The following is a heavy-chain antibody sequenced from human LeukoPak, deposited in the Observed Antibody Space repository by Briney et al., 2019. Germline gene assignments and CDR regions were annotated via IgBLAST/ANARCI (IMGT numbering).Heavy chain of an antibody. Sequence: ASVKVSCKASGGTFSSYAIGWVRQAPGQGLEWMGRIIPIFGTANYAQKFQGRVTITTDESTSTAYMELSSLRSEDTAVYYCARDLRGGSSWYGVADNWFDPWGQGTLVTVSS. J-gene: IGHJ5*02. V-gene: IGHV1-69*05. D-gene: IGHD6-13*01. CDR1: GGTFSSYA. CDR3: ARDLRGGSSWYGVADNWFDP. CDR2: IIPIFGTA.